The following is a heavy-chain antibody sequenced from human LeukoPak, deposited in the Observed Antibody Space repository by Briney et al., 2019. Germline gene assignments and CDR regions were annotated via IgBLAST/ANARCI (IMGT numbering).Heavy chain of an antibody. D-gene: IGHD6-6*01. CDR3: AREHSSSSGFDY. V-gene: IGHV1-69*05. Sequence: EASVKVSCKASGGTFSSYAISWVRQAPGQGLEWMGRIIPIFGTANYAQKFQGRVTITTDESTSTAYMELSSLRSEDTAVYYCAREHSSSSGFDYWGQGTLVTVSS. J-gene: IGHJ4*02. CDR1: GGTFSSYA. CDR2: IIPIFGTA.